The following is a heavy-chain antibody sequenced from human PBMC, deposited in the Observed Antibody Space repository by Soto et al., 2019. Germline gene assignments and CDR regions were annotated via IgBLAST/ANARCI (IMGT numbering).Heavy chain of an antibody. CDR1: GYRFTNYW. D-gene: IGHD6-6*01. J-gene: IGHJ6*02. V-gene: IGHV5-51*01. Sequence: GESLKISCKVSGYRFTNYWIGWVRQMPGKGLEWMGIIYPGDSETRYSPSFQGQVTISVDKSISTAYLQWSSLKASDTAIYYCARPSYSSSRYYGMDVWGQGTTVTVSS. CDR2: IYPGDSET. CDR3: ARPSYSSSRYYGMDV.